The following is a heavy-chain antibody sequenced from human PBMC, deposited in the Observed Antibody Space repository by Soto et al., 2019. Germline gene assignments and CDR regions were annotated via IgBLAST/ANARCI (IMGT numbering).Heavy chain of an antibody. CDR2: TRHKAYSYIT. D-gene: IGHD2-2*01. V-gene: IGHV3-72*01. CDR3: ARTRPYTYCNSASFYAGDFDY. J-gene: IGHJ4*02. CDR1: GFTFSDDY. Sequence: EVQLVESGGGLVQPGGSLRLSCAASGFTFSDDYMDWVRQAPGKGLEWVGRTRHKAYSYITEYAASVKGRFTISRDDSKNSLYLQMNSLQTEDTAVYYCARTRPYTYCNSASFYAGDFDYWGQGTLVTVSS.